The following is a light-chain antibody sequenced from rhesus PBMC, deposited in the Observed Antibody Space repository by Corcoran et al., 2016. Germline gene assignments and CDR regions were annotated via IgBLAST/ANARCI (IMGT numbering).Light chain of an antibody. J-gene: IGKJ1*01. Sequence: DIQMTQSPSSLSASVGDTVTITCRASQGISSWLARYQQKPGTVPKPLIYKASSLQSGVPSRFSGSGSGTDFTLTINSLQSEDFATYYCQQYSSRPRTFGQGTKVEIK. CDR2: KAS. CDR3: QQYSSRPRT. CDR1: QGISSW. V-gene: IGKV1-22*01.